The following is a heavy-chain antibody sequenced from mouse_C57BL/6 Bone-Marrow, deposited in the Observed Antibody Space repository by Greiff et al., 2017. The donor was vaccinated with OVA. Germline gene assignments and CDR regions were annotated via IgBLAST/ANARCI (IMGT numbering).Heavy chain of an antibody. D-gene: IGHD1-1*01. CDR3: AIWGTNYYGSSY. V-gene: IGHV1-74*01. J-gene: IGHJ3*01. Sequence: QVQLQQPGAELVKPGASVKVSCKASGYTFTSYWMHWVKQRPGPGLEWLGRIHPSDSDTNYNQKFKGKATLTVDKSSSTAYMQLSSLKSEDSAVYYCAIWGTNYYGSSYWGQGTLVTVSA. CDR2: IHPSDSDT. CDR1: GYTFTSYW.